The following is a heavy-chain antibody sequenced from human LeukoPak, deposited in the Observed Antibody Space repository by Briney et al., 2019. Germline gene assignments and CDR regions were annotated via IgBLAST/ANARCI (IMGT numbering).Heavy chain of an antibody. V-gene: IGHV1-69*05. D-gene: IGHD3-10*01. CDR2: IIPIFGTA. J-gene: IGHJ6*03. CDR3: ARGVRGRTYYMDV. CDR1: GGTFSSYA. Sequence: GASVKVSCKASGGTFSSYAISWVRQAPGQGLEWMGGIIPIFGTANYAQKFQSRVTITTDESTSTAYMELSSLRSEDTAVYYCARGVRGRTYYMDVWGKGTTVTVSS.